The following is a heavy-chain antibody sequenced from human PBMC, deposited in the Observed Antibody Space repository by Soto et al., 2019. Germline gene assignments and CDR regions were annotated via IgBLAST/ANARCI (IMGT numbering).Heavy chain of an antibody. CDR3: ARVGSYRFDY. D-gene: IGHD3-10*01. CDR1: GFTFSTWW. Sequence: EMQLVESGGGLVQPGGSLRLSCAASGFTFSTWWMHWVRQAPGKGLVWVSRIYGDGSSTTYADSVKGRFTISRDNAKNTLYLQMNSLRDEDTAVYYCARVGSYRFDYWGQGTLVTVSS. V-gene: IGHV3-74*03. CDR2: IYGDGSST. J-gene: IGHJ4*02.